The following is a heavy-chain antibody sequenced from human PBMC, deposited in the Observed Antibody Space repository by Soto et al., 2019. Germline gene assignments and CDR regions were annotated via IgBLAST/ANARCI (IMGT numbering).Heavy chain of an antibody. CDR3: ARVGYCSGGSCYTLDY. V-gene: IGHV3-48*02. D-gene: IGHD2-15*01. Sequence: EVQLVESGGGLVQPGGSLRLSCAASGFTVSSYSMNWVRQAPGKGLEWVSYISSSSSTIYYADSVKGRFTISRDNAKNSLYLQMNSLRDEDTAVYYCARVGYCSGGSCYTLDYWGQGTLVTVSS. CDR1: GFTVSSYS. J-gene: IGHJ4*02. CDR2: ISSSSSTI.